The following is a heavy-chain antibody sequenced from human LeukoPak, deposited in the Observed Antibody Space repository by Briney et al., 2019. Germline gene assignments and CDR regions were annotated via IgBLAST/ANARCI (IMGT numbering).Heavy chain of an antibody. J-gene: IGHJ4*02. CDR3: GRGGPAAGRFDY. D-gene: IGHD6-13*01. Sequence: GGSLRLSCAASGVTVSINYMIWVRQAPGKALEWVSVIYSGGSTYYADSVKGRFTISRDNSKNTLYLQMNSLRAEDTAVYYCGRGGPAAGRFDYWGQGTLVTVSS. V-gene: IGHV3-66*01. CDR2: IYSGGST. CDR1: GVTVSINY.